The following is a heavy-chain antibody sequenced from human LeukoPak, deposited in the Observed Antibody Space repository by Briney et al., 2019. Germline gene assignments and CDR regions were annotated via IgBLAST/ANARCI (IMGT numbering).Heavy chain of an antibody. D-gene: IGHD6-19*01. CDR2: INPNSGGT. V-gene: IGHV1-2*02. CDR1: GYTFTGYY. CDR3: ARDIARVAGKPGDY. Sequence: ASVKVSCKASGYTFTGYYMHWVRQAPGQGLEWMGWINPNSGGTNYAQKFQGRVTMTRDTSISTAYMELSRLRSDDTAVYYCARDIARVAGKPGDYWGQGTLVTVSS. J-gene: IGHJ4*02.